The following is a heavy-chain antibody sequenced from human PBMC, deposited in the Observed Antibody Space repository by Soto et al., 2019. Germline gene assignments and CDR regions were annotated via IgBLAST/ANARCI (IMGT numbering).Heavy chain of an antibody. CDR2: IKSDGTIT. Sequence: EVQVVESGGGLVHPGGSLRLSCAASGFTFSNYWIHWVRQVPVKGLLWVSLIKSDGTITDFADSVRGRVTISRDNAKNTLFLQMNRLTAEDTAVYYCARGVRNVSGMDVWGQGTTVTVSS. V-gene: IGHV3-74*01. D-gene: IGHD1-1*01. CDR1: GFTFSNYW. J-gene: IGHJ6*02. CDR3: ARGVRNVSGMDV.